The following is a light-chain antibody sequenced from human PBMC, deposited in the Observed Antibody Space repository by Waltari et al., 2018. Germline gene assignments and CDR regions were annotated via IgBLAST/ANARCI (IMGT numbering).Light chain of an antibody. CDR3: QQYNSAPLT. Sequence: DIQMTQYPSSLSASVGDRVTITCRASQALNSWLAWYQQKPGKAPKLLIYKASSLQSGVPSRFSGSESGTDFTLTISSLQPEDFATYFCQQYNSAPLTFGGGTKVEIK. V-gene: IGKV1-12*01. CDR1: QALNSW. CDR2: KAS. J-gene: IGKJ4*01.